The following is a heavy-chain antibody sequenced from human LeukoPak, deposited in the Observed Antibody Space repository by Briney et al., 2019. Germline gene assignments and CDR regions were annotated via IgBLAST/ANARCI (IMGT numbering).Heavy chain of an antibody. CDR1: GYTFTSYG. CDR2: ISAYNGNT. CDR3: ARVSMVRGVIRYSWFDP. D-gene: IGHD3-10*01. Sequence: ASVTVSCKASGYTFTSYGISWVRQAPGQGLEWMGWISAYNGNTNYAQKLQGRVTMTTDTSTSTAYMELRSLRSDDTAVYYCARVSMVRGVIRYSWFDPWGQGTLVTVSS. V-gene: IGHV1-18*04. J-gene: IGHJ5*02.